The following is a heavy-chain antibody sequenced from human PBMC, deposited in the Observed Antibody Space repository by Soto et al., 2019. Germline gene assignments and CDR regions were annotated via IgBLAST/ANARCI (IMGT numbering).Heavy chain of an antibody. CDR3: ASGGLNCSSTSCEGVYYYYYYGMDV. V-gene: IGHV1-8*01. D-gene: IGHD2-2*01. J-gene: IGHJ6*02. Sequence: ASVKVSCKASGYTFTSYDINWVRQATGQGLEWMGWMNPNSGNTGYAQKFQGRVTMTRNTSISTAYMELSSLRSEDTAVYYCASGGLNCSSTSCEGVYYYYYYGMDVWGQGTTVTVSS. CDR2: MNPNSGNT. CDR1: GYTFTSYD.